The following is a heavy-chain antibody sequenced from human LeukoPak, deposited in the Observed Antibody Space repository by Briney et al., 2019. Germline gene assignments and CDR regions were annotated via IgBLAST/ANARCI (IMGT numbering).Heavy chain of an antibody. CDR2: IYTSGST. V-gene: IGHV4-39*07. Sequence: SETLSLTCTVSGGSISSSSYYWGWIRQPPGKGLEWIGSIYTSGSTNYNPSLKSRVTISVDTSKNQFSLKLTSVTAADTAVYYCARAGGYYSSGSYLEYWGQGTLVTVSS. CDR1: GGSISSSSYY. D-gene: IGHD3-10*01. CDR3: ARAGGYYSSGSYLEY. J-gene: IGHJ4*02.